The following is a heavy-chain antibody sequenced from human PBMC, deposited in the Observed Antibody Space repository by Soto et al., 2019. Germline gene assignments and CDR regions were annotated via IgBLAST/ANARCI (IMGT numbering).Heavy chain of an antibody. Sequence: GASVKVSCKASGGTFSSYAINWVRQAPGQGLEWMGGIIPIFGTANYAQKFQGRVTITADESTSTAYMELSSLRSEDTAVYYCARWVVSARDAFDIWGQGTMVTVSS. D-gene: IGHD2-15*01. V-gene: IGHV1-69*13. J-gene: IGHJ3*02. CDR3: ARWVVSARDAFDI. CDR1: GGTFSSYA. CDR2: IIPIFGTA.